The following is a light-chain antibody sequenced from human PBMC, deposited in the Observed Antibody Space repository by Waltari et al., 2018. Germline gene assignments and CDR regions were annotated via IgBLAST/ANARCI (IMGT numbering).Light chain of an antibody. CDR1: SDINVGDFN. V-gene: IGLV5-37*01. Sequence: QPVLTQPPSSSASPGESARLNCTLPSDINVGDFNISWYQQKPGSPPRFLLYYKSDSEKAQGSGVPSRFSGSKDASANAGILLISGLQSEDEADYYCMFWPSNVWVFGGGTKLTVL. J-gene: IGLJ3*02. CDR3: MFWPSNVWV. CDR2: YKSDSEK.